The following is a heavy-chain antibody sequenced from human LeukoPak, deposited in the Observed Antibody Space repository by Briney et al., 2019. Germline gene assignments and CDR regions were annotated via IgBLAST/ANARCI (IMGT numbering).Heavy chain of an antibody. J-gene: IGHJ4*02. Sequence: GGSLRLSCAASGFTFSSYAMHWVRQAPGKGLEWVAVISYDRSNKYYADSVKGRFTISRDNSKNTLYLQMNSLRAEDTAVYYCARGYGSGSYYNPVGYWGQGTLVTVSS. V-gene: IGHV3-30*04. CDR3: ARGYGSGSYYNPVGY. CDR2: ISYDRSNK. D-gene: IGHD3-10*01. CDR1: GFTFSSYA.